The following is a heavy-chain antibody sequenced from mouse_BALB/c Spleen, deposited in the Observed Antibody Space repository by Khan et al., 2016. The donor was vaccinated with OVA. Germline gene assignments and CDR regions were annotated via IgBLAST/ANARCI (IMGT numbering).Heavy chain of an antibody. D-gene: IGHD2-14*01. J-gene: IGHJ1*01. CDR3: TRVYYRYDEGYWFFDV. CDR1: GFTFSGYG. CDR2: INSNGGTS. Sequence: EVELVESGGGLVQPGGSLKLSCAASGFTFSGYGMSWVRQTPDKRLELVATINSNGGTSYYPDSMRGRFTISRDNAKNTLHLQMSSLKSEDTAMYYSTRVYYRYDEGYWFFDVWGAGTTVTVSS. V-gene: IGHV5-6-3*01.